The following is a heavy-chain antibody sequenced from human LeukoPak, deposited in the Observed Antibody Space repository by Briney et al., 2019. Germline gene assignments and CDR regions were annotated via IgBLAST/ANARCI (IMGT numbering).Heavy chain of an antibody. Sequence: ASVKVSCKASGYTFTNYDINWVRQATGQGLEWMGWMNPNSGNTDYAQKFQGRVTITRNISISTAYMEASSLRSEDTAMYYCAREFYGDYRGYFDYWGQGTLVTVSS. CDR2: MNPNSGNT. J-gene: IGHJ4*02. CDR1: GYTFTNYD. CDR3: AREFYGDYRGYFDY. V-gene: IGHV1-8*03. D-gene: IGHD4-17*01.